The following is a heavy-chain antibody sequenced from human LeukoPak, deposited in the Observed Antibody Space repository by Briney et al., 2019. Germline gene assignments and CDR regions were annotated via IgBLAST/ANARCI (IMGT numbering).Heavy chain of an antibody. Sequence: SETLSLTCAVYGGSFSGYYWSWIRQPPGKGLEWIGEINHSGSTNYNPSLKSRVTISVDTSKNQFSLKLSSVTAADTAVYYCARGRKYCSSTSCYYYYGMDVWGQWTTVTVSS. CDR3: ARGRKYCSSTSCYYYYGMDV. D-gene: IGHD2-2*01. CDR2: INHSGST. CDR1: GGSFSGYY. V-gene: IGHV4-34*01. J-gene: IGHJ6*02.